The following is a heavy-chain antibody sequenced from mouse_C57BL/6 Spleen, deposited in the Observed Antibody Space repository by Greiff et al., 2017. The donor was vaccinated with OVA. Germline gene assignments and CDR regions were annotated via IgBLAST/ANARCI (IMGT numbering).Heavy chain of an antibody. D-gene: IGHD2-4*01. CDR2: IYPGDGDT. J-gene: IGHJ2*01. V-gene: IGHV1-82*01. Sequence: QVQLQQSGPELVKPGASVKISCKASGYAFSNSWMNWVKQRPGKGLEWIGRIYPGDGDTNYNGKFKGKATLTADKSSSTAYMQLSSLTSEDSAVYFGARSGDYDVVYYFDYWGQGTTLTVSS. CDR3: ARSGDYDVVYYFDY. CDR1: GYAFSNSW.